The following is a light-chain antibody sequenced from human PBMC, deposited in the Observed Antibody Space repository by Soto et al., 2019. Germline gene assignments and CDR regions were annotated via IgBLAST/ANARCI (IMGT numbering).Light chain of an antibody. J-gene: IGKJ1*01. CDR1: HSFTSNY. CDR3: QQYGSSPGT. CDR2: GAS. Sequence: ELVLTQSPGTLSLSPGERATLSCRASHSFTSNYLAWYQQKPGQAPRLLIYGASNRATGIPDRFSGSGAGTDFTLTITRLEPEDFAVYYCQQYGSSPGTFGQGTNVEIK. V-gene: IGKV3-20*01.